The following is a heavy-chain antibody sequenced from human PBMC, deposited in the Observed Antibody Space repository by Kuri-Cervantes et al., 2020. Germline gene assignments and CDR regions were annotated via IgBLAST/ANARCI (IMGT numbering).Heavy chain of an antibody. CDR3: ARSSYYGSSGYPTDLDY. J-gene: IGHJ4*02. V-gene: IGHV6-1*01. D-gene: IGHD3-22*01. CDR1: GDSVSSNSAA. Sequence: SETLSLTCAISGDSVSSNSAAWNWIRQSPSRGLEWLGRTYYRSKWYNDYAVSVKSRITINPDTSKNQFSLQLNSVTPEDTAVYYCARSSYYGSSGYPTDLDYWGQGTLVTVSS. CDR2: TYYRSKWYN.